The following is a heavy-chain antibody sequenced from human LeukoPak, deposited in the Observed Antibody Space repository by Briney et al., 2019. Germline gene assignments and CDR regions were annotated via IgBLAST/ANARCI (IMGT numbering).Heavy chain of an antibody. D-gene: IGHD2-15*01. CDR2: INHSGST. V-gene: IGHV4-34*01. CDR3: ARHEICSGGSCSYGMDV. Sequence: GSLRLSCAASGFTVSSNYMSWVRQAPGKGLEWIGEINHSGSTNYNPSLKSRVTISVDTSKNQFSLKLSSVTAADTAVYYCARHEICSGGSCSYGMDVWGQGTTATVSS. CDR1: GFTVSSNY. J-gene: IGHJ6*02.